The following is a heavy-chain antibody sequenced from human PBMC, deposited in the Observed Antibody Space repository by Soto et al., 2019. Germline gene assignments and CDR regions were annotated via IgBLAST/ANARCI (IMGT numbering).Heavy chain of an antibody. CDR1: RYTFTNFY. CDR3: ARSQVGRPLDV. Sequence: SVKVSFKASRYTFTNFYIHWLRQAPGQGLEWMGIINPSGGSTTYPQKFQGRVTMTRDTSTSTVHMELITLRSEDTAVYYCARSQVGRPLDVWGPGTTVTVYS. CDR2: INPSGGST. V-gene: IGHV1-46*01. D-gene: IGHD1-26*01. J-gene: IGHJ6*02.